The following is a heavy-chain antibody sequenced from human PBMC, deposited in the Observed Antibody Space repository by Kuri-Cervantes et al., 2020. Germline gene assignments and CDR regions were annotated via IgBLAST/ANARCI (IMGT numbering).Heavy chain of an antibody. CDR2: IYYSGNS. CDR1: GGSFSGYY. D-gene: IGHD5-12*01. Sequence: SETLSLTCAVYGGSFSGYYWSWIRRPPGKGLECIMTIYYSGNSYYNPSLKSRVTISVDTSKNQFSLKLSSVTAADTAVYYCAEGVATGPLDYWGQGTLVTVSS. V-gene: IGHV4-34*01. CDR3: AEGVATGPLDY. J-gene: IGHJ4*02.